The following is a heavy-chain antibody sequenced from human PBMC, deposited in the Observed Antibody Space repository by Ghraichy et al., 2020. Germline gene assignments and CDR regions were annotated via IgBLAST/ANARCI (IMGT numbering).Heavy chain of an antibody. V-gene: IGHV4-59*01. CDR3: ARDLSGRPKNVWFSSAYHGGGAFDV. Sequence: SETLSLTCTVSGGSISSYYWSWIRQPPGKGLEWIGYIFYSGSTNYNPSLKSRVTISVDTSKNQFSLKLNSVTAADTAVYYCARDLSGRPKNVWFSSAYHGGGAFDVWGQGTMVTVSA. CDR2: IFYSGST. J-gene: IGHJ3*01. D-gene: IGHD6-25*01. CDR1: GGSISSYY.